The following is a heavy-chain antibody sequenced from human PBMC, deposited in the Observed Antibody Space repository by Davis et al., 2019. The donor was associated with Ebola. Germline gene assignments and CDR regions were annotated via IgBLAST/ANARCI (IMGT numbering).Heavy chain of an antibody. Sequence: PGGSLRPSCAASGFIFSSYGMHWVRQAPGKGLEWVAIIWYDGSNKYYADSVKGRFTISRDDSKNTLYLQMNSLRAEDTAVYYCARGALGMVYGSGVFDYWGRGTLVTVSS. J-gene: IGHJ4*02. CDR1: GFIFSSYG. D-gene: IGHD3-10*01. CDR3: ARGALGMVYGSGVFDY. V-gene: IGHV3-33*01. CDR2: IWYDGSNK.